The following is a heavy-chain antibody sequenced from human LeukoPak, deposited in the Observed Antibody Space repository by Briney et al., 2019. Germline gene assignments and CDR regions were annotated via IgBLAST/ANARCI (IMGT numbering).Heavy chain of an antibody. V-gene: IGHV3-21*01. J-gene: IGHJ4*02. CDR3: ARDSAPSIAAAGTGDY. CDR1: GFTFSSYS. CDR2: ISSSSSYI. Sequence: GRSLRLSCAASGFTFSSYSMNWVRQAPGKGLEWVSSISSSSSYIYYADSVKGRFTISRDNAKNSLYLQMNSLRAEDTAVYYCARDSAPSIAAAGTGDYWGQGTLVTVSS. D-gene: IGHD6-13*01.